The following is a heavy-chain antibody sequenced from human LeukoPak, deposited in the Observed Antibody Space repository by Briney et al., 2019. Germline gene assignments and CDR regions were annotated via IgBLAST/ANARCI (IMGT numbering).Heavy chain of an antibody. CDR3: ARDWVVRGVVPPPNPTRYYYYGMDV. V-gene: IGHV4-59*01. CDR1: GGSISSYY. D-gene: IGHD3-10*01. CDR2: IYYSGST. J-gene: IGHJ6*02. Sequence: SETVSLTCTVSGGSISSYYWSWIRQPPGKGLEWIGYIYYSGSTNYNPSLKSRVTISVDTSKNQFSLKLSSVTAADTAVYYCARDWVVRGVVPPPNPTRYYYYGMDVWGQGTTVTVSS.